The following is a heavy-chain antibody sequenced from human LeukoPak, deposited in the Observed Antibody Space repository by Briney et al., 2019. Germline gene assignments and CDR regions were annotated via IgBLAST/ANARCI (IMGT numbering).Heavy chain of an antibody. D-gene: IGHD3-9*01. Sequence: ASVKVSCKASGYTFTSYGISWVRQAPGQGLEWMGWISAYNGNTNYAQKLQGRVTMTTDTSTSTAYMELRSLRSDDTAVYYCARDGYFDWVLPLGWFDPWGQGTLVTVSS. CDR1: GYTFTSYG. J-gene: IGHJ5*02. CDR3: ARDGYFDWVLPLGWFDP. CDR2: ISAYNGNT. V-gene: IGHV1-18*01.